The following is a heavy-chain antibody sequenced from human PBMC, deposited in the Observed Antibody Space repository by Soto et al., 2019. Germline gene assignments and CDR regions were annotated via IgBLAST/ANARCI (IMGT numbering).Heavy chain of an antibody. CDR3: ATYWNPPA. J-gene: IGHJ4*02. CDR1: GFTFSKAW. CDR2: IKSKTDGGTT. Sequence: QLVESRGGLVKPGGSLRLSCAASGFTFSKAWMSWFRQAPGKGPEWVGRIKSKTDGGTTDYAAPVNGRFTISRDDSESTLFLQMNSLKTDDTAVYYWATYWNPPAWGQGTLVTVSS. V-gene: IGHV3-15*01. D-gene: IGHD1-1*01.